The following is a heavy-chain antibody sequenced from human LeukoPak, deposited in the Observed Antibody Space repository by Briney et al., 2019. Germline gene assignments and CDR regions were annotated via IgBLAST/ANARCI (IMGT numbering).Heavy chain of an antibody. CDR3: ARGRSLGCMDV. CDR1: GGSFSGYY. Sequence: PSETLSLTCAVYGGSFSGYYWSWIRQPPGKGLEWIGEINHSGSTNYNPSLKSRVTISVDTSKNQFSLKLSSVTAADTAVYYCARGRSLGCMDVWGKGPRSPSPQ. D-gene: IGHD1-26*01. CDR2: INHSGST. J-gene: IGHJ6*04. V-gene: IGHV4-34*01.